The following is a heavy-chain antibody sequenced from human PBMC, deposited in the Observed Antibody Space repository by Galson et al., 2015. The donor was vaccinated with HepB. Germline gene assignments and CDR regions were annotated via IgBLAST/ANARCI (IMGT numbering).Heavy chain of an antibody. J-gene: IGHJ4*02. CDR1: GYTFTSYA. Sequence: SVKVSCKASGYTFTSYAMHWVRQAPGQRLEWMGWINAGNGNTKYSQKFQGRVTITRDTSASTAYMELSSLRSEDTAVYYCARVGGFGELDWTYFDYWGQGTLVTVSS. D-gene: IGHD3-10*01. CDR2: INAGNGNT. V-gene: IGHV1-3*01. CDR3: ARVGGFGELDWTYFDY.